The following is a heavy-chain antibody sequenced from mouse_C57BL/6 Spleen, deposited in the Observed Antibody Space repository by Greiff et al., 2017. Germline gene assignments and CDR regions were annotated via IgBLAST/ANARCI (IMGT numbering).Heavy chain of an antibody. Sequence: EVKLMASGGGLVKPGGSLKLSCAASGFTFSDSGMHWVRQAPEKGLEWVAYISSGSSTIYYADTVKGRFTISRDNAKNTLFLQMTSLRSEDTAMYYCARRYSSYYAMDYWGQGTSVTVSS. CDR3: ARRYSSYYAMDY. D-gene: IGHD2-5*01. CDR2: ISSGSSTI. V-gene: IGHV5-17*01. J-gene: IGHJ4*01. CDR1: GFTFSDSG.